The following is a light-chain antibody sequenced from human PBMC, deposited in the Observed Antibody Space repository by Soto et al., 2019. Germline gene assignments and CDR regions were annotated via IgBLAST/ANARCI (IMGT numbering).Light chain of an antibody. Sequence: DIQMTQSPSSLSASVGDRVTITCRASQGIRNDLGWYQQKPGKGPKRLIYAASNLASGVSHRFSSSGSGPEFTLTIRSQQPEDFAIYFCLQHNTYSLTFRGGTRVEV. CDR2: AAS. CDR1: QGIRND. V-gene: IGKV1-17*01. CDR3: LQHNTYSLT. J-gene: IGKJ4*01.